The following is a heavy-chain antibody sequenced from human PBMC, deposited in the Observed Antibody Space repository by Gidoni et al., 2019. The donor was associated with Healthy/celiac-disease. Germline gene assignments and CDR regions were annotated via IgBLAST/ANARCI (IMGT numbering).Heavy chain of an antibody. CDR2: IYYSGST. J-gene: IGHJ4*02. Sequence: QVQLQESCPGLVKPSQTLSLTCPVPAGSISSGGYYWRWIRQHPGKGLEWIGYIYYSGSTYYNPSLKSRVTISVDTSKNQFSLKLSSVTAADTAVYYCARDYAHYFDYWGQGTLVTVSS. CDR3: ARDYAHYFDY. CDR1: AGSISSGGYY. D-gene: IGHD3-16*01. V-gene: IGHV4-31*03.